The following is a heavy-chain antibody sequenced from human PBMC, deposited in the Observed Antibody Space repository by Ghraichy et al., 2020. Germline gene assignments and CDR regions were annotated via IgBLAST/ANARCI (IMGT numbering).Heavy chain of an antibody. D-gene: IGHD2-21*02. Sequence: SETLSLTCAVYGGSFSGYYWSWIRQPPGKGLEWIGEINHSGSTNYNPSLKSRVTISVDTSKNQFSLKLSSVTAADTAVYYCARAWRGTPPRNFVVVTAASYYYYGMDVWGQGTTVTVSS. CDR2: INHSGST. CDR3: ARAWRGTPPRNFVVVTAASYYYYGMDV. V-gene: IGHV4-34*01. J-gene: IGHJ6*02. CDR1: GGSFSGYY.